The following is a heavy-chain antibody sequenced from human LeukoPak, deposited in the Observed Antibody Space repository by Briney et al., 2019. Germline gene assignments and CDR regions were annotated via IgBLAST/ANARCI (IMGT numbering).Heavy chain of an antibody. CDR2: IYHSGST. CDR3: ARRLAARPNWFDP. CDR1: GGSISSGGYS. V-gene: IGHV4-30-2*03. J-gene: IGHJ5*02. Sequence: PSQTLSLTCAVSGGSISSGGYSWSWIRQPPGKGLEWIGYIYHSGSTYYNPSLKSRVTISVDTSKNQFSLKLSSVTAADTAVYYCARRLAARPNWFDPWGQGTLVNVSS. D-gene: IGHD6-6*01.